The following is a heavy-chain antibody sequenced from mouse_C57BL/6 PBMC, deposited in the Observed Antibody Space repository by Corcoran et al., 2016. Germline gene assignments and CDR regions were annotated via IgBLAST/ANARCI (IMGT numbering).Heavy chain of an antibody. CDR1: GYTFTTYG. J-gene: IGHJ1*03. CDR2: MNIYSGVP. CDR3: ARDSNWYFDV. Sequence: QTELVQCGPELKKPGETVNISCNASGYTFTTYGMSWMKQAPGKGLKWMGWMNIYSGVPTYADDFKGRFALSLETSASTAYLEINNLKSEDTATYFCARDSNWYFDVWGIGSTVTVS. V-gene: IGHV9-3*01. D-gene: IGHD2-5*01.